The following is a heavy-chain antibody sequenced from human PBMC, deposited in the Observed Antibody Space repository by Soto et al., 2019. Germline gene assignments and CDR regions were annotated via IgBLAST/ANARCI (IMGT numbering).Heavy chain of an antibody. CDR1: GFTFRDYA. CDR2: ISGSLGSA. J-gene: IGHJ3*02. D-gene: IGHD3-3*01. V-gene: IGHV3-23*01. CDR3: AKDSGLPDFGVFIHALDI. Sequence: GGSLILSCAASGFTFRDYAMSWVRQAPGKGLEWVSTISGSLGSAYYADSAKGRFTISRDNSNNTLYLQMNSLRAEDTAAYYCAKDSGLPDFGVFIHALDIWGQGTLVTVSS.